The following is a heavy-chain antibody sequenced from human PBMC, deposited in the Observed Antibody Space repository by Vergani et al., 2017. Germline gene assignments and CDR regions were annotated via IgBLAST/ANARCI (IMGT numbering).Heavy chain of an antibody. Sequence: EVVLAQSGPVMRKPAETLKISCKGSAYSIGNYWIGGLRQMPGKGLESIGIIYPADSDTRYSPSFQGQVTISAAKAISTAFLQWDSLKDSDTALYYCAGHTAYTDSGGQGTLVTVSS. D-gene: IGHD1-1*01. CDR3: AGHTAYTDS. CDR1: AYSIGNYW. CDR2: IYPADSDT. J-gene: IGHJ4*02. V-gene: IGHV5-51*01.